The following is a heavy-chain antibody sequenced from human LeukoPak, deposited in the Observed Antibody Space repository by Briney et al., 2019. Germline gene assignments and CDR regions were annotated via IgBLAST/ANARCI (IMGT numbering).Heavy chain of an antibody. Sequence: GGSLRLSCAASGFTFSGAWMHWVRQAPGKGLVWVSRINNDGSTTRHADSVKGRFTISRDNARNTLYLQMNSLRVEDTAVYYCARVSGPGMNEYFHLWGQGTLVTGSS. V-gene: IGHV3-74*01. J-gene: IGHJ1*01. CDR2: INNDGSTT. D-gene: IGHD3-10*01. CDR3: ARVSGPGMNEYFHL. CDR1: GFTFSGAW.